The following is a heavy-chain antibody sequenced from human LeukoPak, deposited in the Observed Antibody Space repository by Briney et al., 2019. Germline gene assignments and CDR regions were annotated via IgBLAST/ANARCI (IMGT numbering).Heavy chain of an antibody. V-gene: IGHV1-18*01. J-gene: IGHJ4*02. CDR2: ISAYNGNT. Sequence: ASVKVSCKASGYTFTSYGISWVRQAPGQGLEWMGWISAYNGNTNYAQKLQGRVTMTTVTSTSTAYMELRSLRSDDTAVYYCARDRAGMTTVTTFGYWGQGTLVTVSS. D-gene: IGHD4-17*01. CDR1: GYTFTSYG. CDR3: ARDRAGMTTVTTFGY.